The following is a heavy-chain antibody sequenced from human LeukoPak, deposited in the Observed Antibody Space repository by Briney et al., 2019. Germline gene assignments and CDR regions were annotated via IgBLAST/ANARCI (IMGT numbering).Heavy chain of an antibody. J-gene: IGHJ6*02. CDR1: GFTFSDYY. Sequence: GGSLRLSCAASGFTFSDYYTSWIRQAPGKGLEWVSYISSSGSTIYYADSVKGRFTISRDNAKNSLYLQMNSLRAEDTAVYYCARDQDPYSNYGSGYYGMDVWGQGTTVTVSS. D-gene: IGHD4-4*01. CDR2: ISSSGSTI. CDR3: ARDQDPYSNYGSGYYGMDV. V-gene: IGHV3-11*01.